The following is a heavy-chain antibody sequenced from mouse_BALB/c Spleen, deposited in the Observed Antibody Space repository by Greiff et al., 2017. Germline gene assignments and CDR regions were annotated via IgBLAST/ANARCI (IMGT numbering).Heavy chain of an antibody. V-gene: IGHV1-4*02. CDR3: ARGGYGHAMDY. CDR2: INPSSGYT. Sequence: LVESAADLARPGASVKMSCKASGYTFTSYTMHWVNQRPGQGLEWIGYINPSSGYTEYNQKFKGKSTLSADKSSSTVYLQLSSLTSEDSAIYYCARGGYGHAMDYWGQGTSVTVSS. CDR1: GYTFTSYT. J-gene: IGHJ4*01. D-gene: IGHD1-1*01.